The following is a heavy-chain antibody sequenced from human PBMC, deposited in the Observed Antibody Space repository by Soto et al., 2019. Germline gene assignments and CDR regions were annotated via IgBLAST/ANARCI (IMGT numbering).Heavy chain of an antibody. V-gene: IGHV1-18*01. CDR1: GYTFTNFG. Sequence: QVQLVQSGSEVKKPGASLKVSCKASGYTFTNFGISWVRQAPGQGLEWMGWLSAYNGNTNYAPNFQGRVTMTTDTSTSTAYMKLRSMQSHAPAVYYCERGGTPIGYWGQGTLITVSS. J-gene: IGHJ4*02. CDR2: LSAYNGNT. CDR3: ERGGTPIGY. D-gene: IGHD3-16*01.